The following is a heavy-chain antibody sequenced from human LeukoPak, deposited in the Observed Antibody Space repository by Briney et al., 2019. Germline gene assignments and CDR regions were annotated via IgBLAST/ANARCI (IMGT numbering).Heavy chain of an antibody. CDR3: AKDNNLEWLLS. J-gene: IGHJ4*02. CDR2: ISWNSGSI. CDR1: GSTFDDYA. Sequence: GGSLRLSCAASGSTFDDYAMHWVRQAPGKGLEWVSGISWNSGSIGYADSVKGRFTISRDNAKNSLYLQMNSLRAEDTALYYCAKDNNLEWLLSWGQGTLVTVSS. V-gene: IGHV3-9*01. D-gene: IGHD3-3*01.